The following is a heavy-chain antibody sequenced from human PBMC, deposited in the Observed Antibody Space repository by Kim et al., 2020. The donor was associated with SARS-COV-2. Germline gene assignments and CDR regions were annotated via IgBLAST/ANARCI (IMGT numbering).Heavy chain of an antibody. CDR2: NSENGLSG. V-gene: IGHV3-23*01. CDR3: TTRYNLDSSGYYY. J-gene: IGHJ4*02. CDR1: GLTFRSYA. D-gene: IGHD3-22*01. Sequence: GGSLRLSCAASGLTFRSYAMTWVRQAPGKGLEWVSTNSENGLSGYYEESGKGRFTISRDNSRNTLYLEMNSLRAEDTAVYYCTTRYNLDSSGYYYWGQGTLVTVSS.